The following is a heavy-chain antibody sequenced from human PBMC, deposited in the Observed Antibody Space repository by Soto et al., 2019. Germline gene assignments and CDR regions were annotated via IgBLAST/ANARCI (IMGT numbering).Heavy chain of an antibody. V-gene: IGHV3-23*01. CDR1: GFTFSVYA. CDR2: ISGSGDST. Sequence: EVRLLESGGGLVQPGGSLRLSCAASGFTFSVYAMSWVRQAPGKGLEWVSGISGSGDSTHYADSVKGRFTVSRDNSKSLLYLQTNSLRAEDTAIYYFAKARYGGFTYWGQGTLVTVSS. D-gene: IGHD5-18*01. CDR3: AKARYGGFTY. J-gene: IGHJ4*02.